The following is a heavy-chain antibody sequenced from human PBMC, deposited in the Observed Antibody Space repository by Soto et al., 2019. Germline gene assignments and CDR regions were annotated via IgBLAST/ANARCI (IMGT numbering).Heavy chain of an antibody. Sequence: QLQLQESGPGLVKPSETLSLTCTVSGGAVSSSSYSWVWIRQPPGKGLDWIGSIYSSGITYYNPSLKIRVTISVDTSKNQFSLKRISVTAADTAVYYCARNRRLYYDSGGNNYFDPWGQGTLVTVSS. CDR3: ARNRRLYYDSGGNNYFDP. CDR1: GGAVSSSSYS. D-gene: IGHD3-22*01. V-gene: IGHV4-39*01. CDR2: IYSSGIT. J-gene: IGHJ5*02.